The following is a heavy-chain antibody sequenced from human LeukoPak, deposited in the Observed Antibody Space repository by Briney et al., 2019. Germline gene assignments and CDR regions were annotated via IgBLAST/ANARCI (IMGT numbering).Heavy chain of an antibody. CDR3: ARDDYDSGGYYYYFDY. CDR1: GGSFSGYY. Sequence: SETLSLTCAVYGGSFSGYYWSWIRQPPGKGLEWIGYIYYSGSTNYNPSLKSRVTISVDTSKNQFSLKLSSVTAADTAVYYCARDDYDSGGYYYYFDYWGQGTLVTVSS. J-gene: IGHJ4*02. CDR2: IYYSGST. V-gene: IGHV4-59*01. D-gene: IGHD3-22*01.